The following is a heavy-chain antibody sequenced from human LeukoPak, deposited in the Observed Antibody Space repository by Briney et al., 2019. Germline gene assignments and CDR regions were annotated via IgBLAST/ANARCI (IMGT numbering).Heavy chain of an antibody. CDR3: SHVGGLRLPQRLHAFDI. CDR1: GFTFSSYA. V-gene: IGHV3-23*01. CDR2: ISGSGGST. D-gene: IGHD3-10*01. J-gene: IGHJ3*02. Sequence: GGSLRLSCAASGFTFSSYAMSWVRQAPGKGLEWVSAISGSGGSTYYADSVKGRFTISRDNSKNTLYLQMNSLRAEDTAVYYCSHVGGLRLPQRLHAFDIWGQGTMVTVTS.